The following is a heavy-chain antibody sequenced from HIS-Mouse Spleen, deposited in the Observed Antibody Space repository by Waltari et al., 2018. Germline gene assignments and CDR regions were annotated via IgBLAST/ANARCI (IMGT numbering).Heavy chain of an antibody. CDR1: GGSSSMSSYY. Sequence: QLQLQESGPGLVKPSETLSLPCTVSGGSSSMSSYYWGWIRQPPGKGLEWIGSIYYSGSTYYNPSLKSRFTISVDTSKNQFSLKLSSVTAADTAVYYCAREIPYSSSWYDWYFDLWGRGTLVTVSS. D-gene: IGHD6-13*01. J-gene: IGHJ2*01. V-gene: IGHV4-39*07. CDR3: AREIPYSSSWYDWYFDL. CDR2: IYYSGST.